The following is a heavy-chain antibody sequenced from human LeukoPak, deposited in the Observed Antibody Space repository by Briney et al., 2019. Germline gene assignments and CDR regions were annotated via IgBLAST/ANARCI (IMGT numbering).Heavy chain of an antibody. D-gene: IGHD3-9*01. CDR2: IYPGDSDT. V-gene: IGHV5-51*01. J-gene: IGHJ4*02. Sequence: GESLKISCKGSGYNFTSYWIGWVRQMPGKGLEWMGIIYPGDSDTSYSPSFQGQVTISADKSISTAYLQWSSLKASDTAMYYCARQGQYYDILTGYSKWGQGTLVTVSS. CDR1: GYNFTSYW. CDR3: ARQGQYYDILTGYSK.